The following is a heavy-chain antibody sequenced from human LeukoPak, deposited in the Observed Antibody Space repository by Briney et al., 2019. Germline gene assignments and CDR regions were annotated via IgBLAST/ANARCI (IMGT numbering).Heavy chain of an antibody. CDR2: IKKDGSEK. CDR1: GFTFSSYW. J-gene: IGHJ4*02. Sequence: GGSLRLSCAASGFTFSSYWMSWVRQAPGKGLEWVANIKKDGSEKYSVDSVKGRFTISRDNAKTSLYLQMNTLRAEDTAVYYCARALIVGAAFDYWGQGTLVTVSS. D-gene: IGHD1-26*01. V-gene: IGHV3-7*03. CDR3: ARALIVGAAFDY.